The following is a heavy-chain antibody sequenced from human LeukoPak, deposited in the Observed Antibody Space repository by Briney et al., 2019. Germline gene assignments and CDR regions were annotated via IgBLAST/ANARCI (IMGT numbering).Heavy chain of an antibody. J-gene: IGHJ4*02. CDR3: ARDDIVLPAASGYFVY. Sequence: GASVKVSCKASGYTFTSYGIRWVRQAPGQGLEWMGWISAYNGNTNYAQKLQGRVTMTTDTSTSTAYMELRSLRSDDTAVYYCARDDIVLPAASGYFVYWGQGTLVTVSS. CDR1: GYTFTSYG. CDR2: ISAYNGNT. D-gene: IGHD2-2*01. V-gene: IGHV1-18*01.